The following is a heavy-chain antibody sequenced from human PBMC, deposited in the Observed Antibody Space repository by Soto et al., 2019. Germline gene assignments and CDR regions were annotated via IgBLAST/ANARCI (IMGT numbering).Heavy chain of an antibody. Sequence: DVQVVESGGALVQPGGSLRLSCVASGFSLSNYGMNWVRRVPGKGLEWLSYMRSNGNDIYYSDSVRGRVSVSRDTAEXXXXXXXXXXXXXXXXXXXXXXXXXTGLIYAGGYMDVWGEGTPVTVSS. CDR1: GFSLSNYG. V-gene: IGHV3-48*04. CDR2: MRSNGNDI. CDR3: XXXXXTGLIYAGGYMDV. D-gene: IGHD2-8*01. J-gene: IGHJ6*03.